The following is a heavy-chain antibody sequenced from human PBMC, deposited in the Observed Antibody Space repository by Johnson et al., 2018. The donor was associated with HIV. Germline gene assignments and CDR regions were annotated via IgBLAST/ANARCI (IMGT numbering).Heavy chain of an antibody. CDR1: GFTFSSYA. CDR3: ARLTGDEAFDI. Sequence: VQLLESGGGVVQPGRSLRLSCAASGFTFSSYAMHWVRQAPGKGLEWVAVISYDGSNKYYADSVKGRFTVSRDNFNNALYLQMNTLRAEDTAVYYCARLTGDEAFDIWGQGTMVTVSS. J-gene: IGHJ3*02. V-gene: IGHV3-30-3*01. D-gene: IGHD7-27*01. CDR2: ISYDGSNK.